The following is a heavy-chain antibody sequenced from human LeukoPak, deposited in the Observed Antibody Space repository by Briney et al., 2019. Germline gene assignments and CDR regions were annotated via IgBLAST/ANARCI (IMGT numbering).Heavy chain of an antibody. CDR2: VNHSGST. J-gene: IGHJ4*02. Sequence: MASETLSLTCAVYGGSFSGYYWSWIRQPPGKGLEWIGDVNHSGSTNYNPSLKSRVTISADTSKNQFSLKLSSVTAADTAVYYCARQADDSSSSLVYFDYWGQGALVTVSS. CDR1: GGSFSGYY. V-gene: IGHV4-34*01. CDR3: ARQADDSSSSLVYFDY. D-gene: IGHD6-6*01.